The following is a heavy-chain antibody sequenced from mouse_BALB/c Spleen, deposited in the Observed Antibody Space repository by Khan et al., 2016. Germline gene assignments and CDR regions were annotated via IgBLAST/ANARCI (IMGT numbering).Heavy chain of an antibody. CDR1: GFAFSGYW. V-gene: IGHV4-1*02. Sequence: EVQLLESGGGLVQPGGSLKLSCAASGFAFSGYWMSWVRQAPGKGLEWIGEINPDSSTINYTPSLKGKFIISRDNANNTLYLQMRKVRSEDIATYFCVRCGRHCDLDYWGQGTLVTVSA. CDR3: VRCGRHCDLDY. D-gene: IGHD3-1*01. J-gene: IGHJ3*01. CDR2: INPDSSTI.